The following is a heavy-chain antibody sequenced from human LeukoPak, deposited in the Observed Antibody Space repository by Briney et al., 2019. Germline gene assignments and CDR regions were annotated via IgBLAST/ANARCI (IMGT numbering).Heavy chain of an antibody. D-gene: IGHD1-1*01. CDR3: ARFVSPRGQFQLYAYSGMDV. V-gene: IGHV1-18*01. CDR1: GYTFTYYA. J-gene: IGHJ6*02. Sequence: ASVKVSCKASGYTFTYYAISWVRQAPGQGLEWMGWISTYNGDTNYAQNLQGRVTMTTDTSTSTAYMELRSLRSDDTAVYYCARFVSPRGQFQLYAYSGMDVWGQGTTVTVSS. CDR2: ISTYNGDT.